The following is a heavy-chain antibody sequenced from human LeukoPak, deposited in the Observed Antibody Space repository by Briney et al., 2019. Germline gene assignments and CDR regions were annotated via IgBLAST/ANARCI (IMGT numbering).Heavy chain of an antibody. D-gene: IGHD2-21*02. CDR1: GFSVSNYG. CDR2: ISNTYSAI. J-gene: IGHJ4*02. CDR3: ARDPTSDRFQNFDF. Sequence: GGSLRLSCAASGFSVSNYGVNWVRQAPGKGLEWVSCISNTYSAIYYADSVKGRFTVPRDNAKNSVYLQMNSLTVEDTAVYYCARDPTSDRFQNFDFWGQGALVIVSS. V-gene: IGHV3-21*06.